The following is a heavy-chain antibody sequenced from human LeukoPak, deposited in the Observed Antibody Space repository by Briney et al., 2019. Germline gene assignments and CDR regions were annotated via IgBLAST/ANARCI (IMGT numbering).Heavy chain of an antibody. V-gene: IGHV3-23*01. D-gene: IGHD3-9*01. CDR2: ISGSGGST. CDR3: AKDEGYDILTGPFDY. Sequence: GGSLRLSCAASGFTFSSSAMNWVRQAPGKGLEWVSAISGSGGSTYYADSVKGRFTISRDNSKNTLYLQMNSLRAEDTAVYYCAKDEGYDILTGPFDYWGQGTLVTVSS. J-gene: IGHJ4*02. CDR1: GFTFSSSA.